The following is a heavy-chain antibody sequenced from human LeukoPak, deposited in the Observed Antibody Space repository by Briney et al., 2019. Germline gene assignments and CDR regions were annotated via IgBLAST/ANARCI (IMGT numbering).Heavy chain of an antibody. CDR1: GGSISSGGYS. CDR2: IYHSGST. CDR3: ARENYGDYVFDY. Sequence: PSETLSLTCAVSGGSISSGGYSWSWIRQPPGKGLEWIGYIYHSGSTYYNPSLKSRVTISVDRSKNQFSLKLSSVTAADTAVCYCARENYGDYVFDYWGQGTLVTVSS. D-gene: IGHD4-17*01. V-gene: IGHV4-30-2*01. J-gene: IGHJ4*02.